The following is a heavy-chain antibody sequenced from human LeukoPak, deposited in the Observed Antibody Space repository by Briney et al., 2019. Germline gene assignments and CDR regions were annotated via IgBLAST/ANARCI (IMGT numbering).Heavy chain of an antibody. J-gene: IGHJ4*02. CDR1: GFSFSGSA. D-gene: IGHD6-13*01. CDR2: IRSKANSYAT. Sequence: GGSLRLSCAASGFSFSGSAMHWVRQASGKGLEWVGRIRSKANSYATAYAPSVKGRFTISRDDSKNTAYLQMNSLKTEDTAVYYCTSAAAGSSDYWGQGTLVTVSS. V-gene: IGHV3-73*01. CDR3: TSAAAGSSDY.